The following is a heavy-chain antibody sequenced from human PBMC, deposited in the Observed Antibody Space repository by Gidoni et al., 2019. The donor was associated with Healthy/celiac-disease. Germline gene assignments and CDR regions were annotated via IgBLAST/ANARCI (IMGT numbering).Heavy chain of an antibody. J-gene: IGHJ4*02. Sequence: EVQLLESGGGLVQPGGSLRLSCAASGFTFSSYARSWVRQAPGKGLEWVSAISGSGGSTYYADSVKGRFTISRDNSKNTLYLQMNSLRAEDTAVYYCAKTWVVRGVPFDYWGQGTLVTVSS. CDR1: GFTFSSYA. V-gene: IGHV3-23*01. CDR3: AKTWVVRGVPFDY. CDR2: ISGSGGST. D-gene: IGHD3-10*01.